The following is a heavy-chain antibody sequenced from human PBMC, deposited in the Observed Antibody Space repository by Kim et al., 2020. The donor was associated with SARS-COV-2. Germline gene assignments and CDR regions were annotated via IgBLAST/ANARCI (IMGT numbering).Heavy chain of an antibody. CDR2: ISSSGSTI. J-gene: IGHJ6*03. V-gene: IGHV3-11*01. D-gene: IGHD4-4*01. CDR3: ARDKATVKDSNYYYYYMDV. CDR1: GFTFSDYY. Sequence: GGSLRLSCAASGFTFSDYYMSWIRQAPGKGLEWVSYISSSGSTIYYADSVKGRFTISRDNAKNSLYLQMNSLRAEDTAVYYCARDKATVKDSNYYYYYMDVWGKGTTVTVSS.